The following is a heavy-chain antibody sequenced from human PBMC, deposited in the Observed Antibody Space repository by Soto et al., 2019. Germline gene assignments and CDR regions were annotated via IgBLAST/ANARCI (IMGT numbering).Heavy chain of an antibody. D-gene: IGHD1-7*01. CDR2: IIPIFGTA. V-gene: IGHV1-69*12. Sequence: QVQLVQSGAEVKKPGSSVKVSCKASGGTFSSYAISWVRQAPGQGLEWMGGIIPIFGTANYAQKFQGRVTITADESTSTAYMELSSLSSEDTAVYYCARSPFRYNWNYWFDPWGQGTLVTVSS. J-gene: IGHJ5*02. CDR1: GGTFSSYA. CDR3: ARSPFRYNWNYWFDP.